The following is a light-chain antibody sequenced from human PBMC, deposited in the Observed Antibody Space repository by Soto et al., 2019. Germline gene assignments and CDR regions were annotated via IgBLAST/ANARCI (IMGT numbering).Light chain of an antibody. V-gene: IGLV2-14*03. Sequence: QSVLPQPASVSGSPGQSITISCTGTSSDVGGYNYVSCYQHHPGKAPKLLIYDVSNRPSGVSNRFSGSKSDNTASLTISGLQPEDEADYYCSSYTTSNTRQIVFGTGTKVTVL. CDR3: SSYTTSNTRQIV. J-gene: IGLJ1*01. CDR2: DVS. CDR1: SSDVGGYNY.